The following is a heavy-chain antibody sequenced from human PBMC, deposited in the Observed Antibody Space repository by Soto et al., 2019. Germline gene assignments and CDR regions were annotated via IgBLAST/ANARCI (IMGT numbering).Heavy chain of an antibody. CDR2: IKTKTEGGII. CDR3: ADIAVSHTGDY. D-gene: IGHD6-19*01. Sequence: EVQLVESGGGLVKPGGSLRLSCAASVFTLSNAWMNWVRQATGKGLEWVGRIKTKTEGGIIDYAAPVKGRFTISRDDSKNTLYLQMDSLKAEDTAVYYCADIAVSHTGDYWGQGTLVTVSS. V-gene: IGHV3-15*01. CDR1: VFTLSNAW. J-gene: IGHJ4*02.